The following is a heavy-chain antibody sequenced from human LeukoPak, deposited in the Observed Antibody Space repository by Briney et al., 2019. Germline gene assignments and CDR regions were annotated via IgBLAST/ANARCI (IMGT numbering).Heavy chain of an antibody. CDR1: GFTFSSYS. J-gene: IGHJ4*02. V-gene: IGHV3-48*01. Sequence: PGGSLRLSCAASGFTFSSYSMNWVRQAPGKGLEWVSYISSSSTIYYADSVKGRFTISRDNAKNSLYLQMNSLRAEDTAVYYCARGLQDHLGFVYWGQGTLVTVSS. CDR3: ARGLQDHLGFVY. D-gene: IGHD4-11*01. CDR2: ISSSSTI.